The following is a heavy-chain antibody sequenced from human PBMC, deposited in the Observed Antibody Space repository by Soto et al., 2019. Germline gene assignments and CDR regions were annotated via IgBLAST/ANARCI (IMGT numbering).Heavy chain of an antibody. CDR2: IIPIFGTA. CDR1: GGTFSSYA. CDR3: AGTKAASNPSGV. J-gene: IGHJ6*02. V-gene: IGHV1-69*06. Sequence: QVQLVQSGAEVKKPGSSVKVSCKASGGTFSSYAISWVRQAPGQGLEWMGGIIPIFGTANYAQKFQSRVTITADKSTRTAYMELSSLRSEDTAVYYCAGTKAASNPSGVWGQGTTDTVSS. D-gene: IGHD1-26*01.